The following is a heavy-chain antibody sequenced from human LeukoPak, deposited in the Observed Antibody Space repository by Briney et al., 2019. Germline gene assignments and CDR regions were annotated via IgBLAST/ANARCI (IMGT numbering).Heavy chain of an antibody. CDR2: IYYSGST. Sequence: SETLSLTCTVSGGSISSYYWSWIRQPPGKGLEWIGYIYYSGSTNYNPSPKSRVTISVDTSKNQFSLKLSSVTAADTAVYYCARGPIWTAAAVRGNYYYMDVWGKGTTVSVSS. D-gene: IGHD6-13*01. V-gene: IGHV4-59*01. CDR3: ARGPIWTAAAVRGNYYYMDV. CDR1: GGSISSYY. J-gene: IGHJ6*03.